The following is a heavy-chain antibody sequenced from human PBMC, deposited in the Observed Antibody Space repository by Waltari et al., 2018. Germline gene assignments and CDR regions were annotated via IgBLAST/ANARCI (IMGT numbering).Heavy chain of an antibody. CDR2: INPNSGGT. D-gene: IGHD3-22*01. J-gene: IGHJ3*02. V-gene: IGHV1-2*06. CDR3: ARSYYDSSGYPDSFDI. Sequence: QVQLVQSGAEVKKPGASVKVACKASGSTLTGYYMHGVRQAPGQGLEWMGRINPNSGGTNYAQKFQGSVTMTRDTSISTAYMELSRLRSDDTAVYYCARSYYDSSGYPDSFDIWGQGTMVTVSS. CDR1: GSTLTGYY.